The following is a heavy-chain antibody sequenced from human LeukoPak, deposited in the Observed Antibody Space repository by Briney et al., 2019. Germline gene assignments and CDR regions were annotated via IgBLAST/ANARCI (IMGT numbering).Heavy chain of an antibody. J-gene: IGHJ6*02. CDR2: IYYSGGT. CDR3: ARSGYSPGYYGMDV. V-gene: IGHV4-39*01. D-gene: IGHD5-18*01. Sequence: SETLSLTCSVSGGSISSSSYYWGWLRQPPGKGLEWIGSIYYSGGTYYNPSLKTRATVSVDTSKNQFSLDLTSVTAADTAVYYCARSGYSPGYYGMDVWGQGTTVTVSS. CDR1: GGSISSSSYY.